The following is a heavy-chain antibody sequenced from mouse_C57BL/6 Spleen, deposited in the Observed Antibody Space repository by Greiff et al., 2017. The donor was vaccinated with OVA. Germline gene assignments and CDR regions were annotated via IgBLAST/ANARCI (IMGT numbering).Heavy chain of an antibody. CDR1: GFTFSSYG. J-gene: IGHJ2*01. V-gene: IGHV5-6*01. CDR3: ARQGSTIVTTSYYFDY. Sequence: EVKLMESGGDLVKPGGSLKLSCAASGFTFSSYGMSWVRQTPDKRLEWVATISSGGSYTYYPDSVKGRFTISRDNAKNTLYLQLSSLKSEDTAMYYCARQGSTIVTTSYYFDYWGQGTTLTVSS. D-gene: IGHD2-5*01. CDR2: ISSGGSYT.